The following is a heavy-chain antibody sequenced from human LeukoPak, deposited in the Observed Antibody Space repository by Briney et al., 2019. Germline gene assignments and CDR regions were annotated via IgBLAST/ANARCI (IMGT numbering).Heavy chain of an antibody. CDR1: GFTFSSYA. D-gene: IGHD2-2*01. CDR3: AKDPFYCSSTSCSKSGYYYMDV. V-gene: IGHV3-30-3*01. CDR2: ISYDGSNK. Sequence: PGRSLRLSCAASGFTFSSYAMHWVRQAPGKGLEWVAVISYDGSNKYYADSVKGRFTISRDNSKNTLYLQMNSLRAEDTAVYYCAKDPFYCSSTSCSKSGYYYMDVWGKGTTVTVSS. J-gene: IGHJ6*03.